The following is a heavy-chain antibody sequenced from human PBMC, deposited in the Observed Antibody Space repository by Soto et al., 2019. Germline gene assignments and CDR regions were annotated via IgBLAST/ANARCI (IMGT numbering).Heavy chain of an antibody. CDR3: ARVKVPAAILGAFDL. CDR2: INPLKGDT. D-gene: IGHD2-2*02. J-gene: IGHJ3*01. CDR1: GYTFSTYG. Sequence: ASVKVSCKASGYTFSTYGITWVRQAPGQGLDWMGWINPLKGDTKSAANFQDRITMTTDTSTRTAYMELRSLRSDDTAVYYCARVKVPAAILGAFDLWGQGTLVTVSS. V-gene: IGHV1-18*01.